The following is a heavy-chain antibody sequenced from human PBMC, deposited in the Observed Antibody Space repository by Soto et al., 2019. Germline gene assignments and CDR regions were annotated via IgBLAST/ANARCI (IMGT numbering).Heavy chain of an antibody. CDR3: ARDQGIAVAGFDY. V-gene: IGHV4-61*01. J-gene: IGHJ4*02. Sequence: SETLSLTCTVSGGSVPSGSYYWSWIRQPPGKGLEWIGYIYYSGSTNYNPYYNPSLKSRVTISVDTSKNQISLKLSSVTAADTAVYYCARDQGIAVAGFDYWGQGTLVTVSS. CDR1: GGSVPSGSYY. CDR2: IYYSGST. D-gene: IGHD6-19*01.